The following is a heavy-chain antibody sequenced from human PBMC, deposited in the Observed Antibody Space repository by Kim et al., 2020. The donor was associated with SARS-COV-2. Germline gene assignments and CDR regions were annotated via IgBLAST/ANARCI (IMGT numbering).Heavy chain of an antibody. D-gene: IGHD3-10*01. J-gene: IGHJ4*02. CDR3: AKKFHYGSGSYLYYFDY. V-gene: IGHV3-23*01. Sequence: VGGRFTISRDKSKNTLYLQMNSLRAEDTAVYYCAKKFHYGSGSYLYYFDYWGQGTLVTVSS.